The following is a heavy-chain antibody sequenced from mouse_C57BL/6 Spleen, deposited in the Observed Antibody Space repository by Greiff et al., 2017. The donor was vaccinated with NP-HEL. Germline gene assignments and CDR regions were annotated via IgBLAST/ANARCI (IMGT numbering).Heavy chain of an antibody. V-gene: IGHV5-4*01. CDR1: GFTFSSYA. CDR3: ARDPYYYGSSPYAMDY. CDR2: ISDGGSYT. D-gene: IGHD1-1*01. J-gene: IGHJ4*01. Sequence: EVKLMESGGGLVKPGGSLKLSCAASGFTFSSYAMSWVRQTPEKRLEWVATISDGGSYTYYPDNVKGRFTISRDNAKNNLYLQMSHLKSEDRAMYYGARDPYYYGSSPYAMDYWGQGTSVTVSS.